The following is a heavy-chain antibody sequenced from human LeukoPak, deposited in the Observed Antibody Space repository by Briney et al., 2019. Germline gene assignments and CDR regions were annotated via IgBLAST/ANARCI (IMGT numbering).Heavy chain of an antibody. CDR1: GGSISSGSYY. V-gene: IGHV4-61*02. D-gene: IGHD3-3*01. J-gene: IGHJ3*02. CDR3: ARVYYDFWSGYYRRTIDAFDI. CDR2: IYTSGST. Sequence: PSETLSLTCTVSGGSISSGSYYWSWIRQPAGKGLEWIGRIYTSGSTNYNPSLKSRVTISVDTSKNQFSLKLSSVTAADTAVYYCARVYYDFWSGYYRRTIDAFDIWGQGTMVTVSS.